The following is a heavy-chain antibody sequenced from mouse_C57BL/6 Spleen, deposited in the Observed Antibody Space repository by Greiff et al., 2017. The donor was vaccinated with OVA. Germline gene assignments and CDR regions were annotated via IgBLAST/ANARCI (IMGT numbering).Heavy chain of an antibody. CDR3: AKVFKLYYYAMDY. Sequence: VHLVESGPGLVAPSQSLSITCTVSGFSLTSYGVSWVRQPPGQGLEWLGVIWGDGSTNYHSALISRLSISKDNSTSQVFLKLNSLQTADTATYYCAKVFKLYYYAMDYWGQGTSVTVSS. V-gene: IGHV2-3*01. CDR1: GFSLTSYG. D-gene: IGHD1-1*02. J-gene: IGHJ4*01. CDR2: IWGDGST.